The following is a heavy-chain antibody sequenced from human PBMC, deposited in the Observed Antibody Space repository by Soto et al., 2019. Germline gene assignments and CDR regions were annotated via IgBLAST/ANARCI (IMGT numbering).Heavy chain of an antibody. D-gene: IGHD3-9*01. Sequence: SVKVSCKASGGTFSSYTISWVRQAPGQGLEWMGRIIPILGIANYAQKFQGRVTITADKSTSTAYMELSSLRSEDTAVYYCARRYYDILTGPPRRKTDAFDIWGQ. V-gene: IGHV1-69*02. J-gene: IGHJ3*02. CDR1: GGTFSSYT. CDR3: ARRYYDILTGPPRRKTDAFDI. CDR2: IIPILGIA.